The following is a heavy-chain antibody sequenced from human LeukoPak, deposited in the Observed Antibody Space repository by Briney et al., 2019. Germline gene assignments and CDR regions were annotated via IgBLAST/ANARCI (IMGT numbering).Heavy chain of an antibody. CDR2: INHSGST. V-gene: IGHV4-34*01. D-gene: IGHD3-3*01. Sequence: PSETLSLTCAVYGGSFSGYYWSWIRQPPGKGLEWIGEINHSGSTNYNPSLKSRVTISVDTSKNQFSLKLSSVTAADTAVYYCARGTVLRFLEWLNWFDPWGQGTLVTVSS. J-gene: IGHJ5*02. CDR1: GGSFSGYY. CDR3: ARGTVLRFLEWLNWFDP.